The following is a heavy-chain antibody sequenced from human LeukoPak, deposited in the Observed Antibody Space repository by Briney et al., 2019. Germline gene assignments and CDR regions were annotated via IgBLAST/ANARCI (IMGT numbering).Heavy chain of an antibody. CDR2: INPNSGGT. J-gene: IGHJ3*02. CDR1: GYTFTGYY. Sequence: ASVKVSCKASGYTFTGYYMHWVRQAPAQGLEWMGWINPNSGGTNYAQKFQGRVTMTRDTSISTAYMELSRLRSDDTAVYYCARTRGAGATTAFDIWGQGTMVTVSS. D-gene: IGHD1-26*01. V-gene: IGHV1-2*02. CDR3: ARTRGAGATTAFDI.